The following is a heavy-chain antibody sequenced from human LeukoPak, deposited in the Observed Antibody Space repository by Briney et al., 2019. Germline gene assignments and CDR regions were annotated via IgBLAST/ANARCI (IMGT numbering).Heavy chain of an antibody. CDR2: INHSGST. CDR3: ARAIGQRWLQSWGNDAFDI. Sequence: SETLSLTCAVYGGSFSGYYWSWIRQPPGKGLEWIGEINHSGSTNYNPSLKSRVTISVDTSKNQFSLKLSSVTAADTAVYYCARAIGQRWLQSWGNDAFDIWGQGTMVTVSS. V-gene: IGHV4-34*01. CDR1: GGSFSGYY. D-gene: IGHD5-24*01. J-gene: IGHJ3*02.